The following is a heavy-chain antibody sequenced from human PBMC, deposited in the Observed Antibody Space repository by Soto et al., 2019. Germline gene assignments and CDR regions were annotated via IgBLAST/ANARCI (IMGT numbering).Heavy chain of an antibody. V-gene: IGHV3-30*18. J-gene: IGHJ1*01. CDR1: GFTFSSYG. CDR2: ISYDGSNK. Sequence: QVQLVESGGGVVQPGRSLRLSCAASGFTFSSYGMHWVRQAPGKGLEWVAVISYDGSNKYYADSVKGRFTISRDNSKNRLYRQMNSLRAEDTAVYYCAKDRCSSGWCTGYFQHWGQGTLVTVSS. D-gene: IGHD6-19*01. CDR3: AKDRCSSGWCTGYFQH.